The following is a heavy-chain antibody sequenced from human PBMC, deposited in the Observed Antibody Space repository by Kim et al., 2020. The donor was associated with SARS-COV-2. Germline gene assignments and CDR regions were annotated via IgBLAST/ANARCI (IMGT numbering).Heavy chain of an antibody. CDR2: IIPTFGTT. V-gene: IGHV1-69*13. Sequence: SVKVSCKASGDSFNTHAFTWVRQAPGQWLEWMGGIIPTFGTTNYAQKFQSRVTITADDSSSTVYMELSSLRSDDTAMYYCARARGCSGGKCYFADFWGQGTLVTVSS. CDR1: GDSFNTHA. J-gene: IGHJ4*02. D-gene: IGHD2-15*01. CDR3: ARARGCSGGKCYFADF.